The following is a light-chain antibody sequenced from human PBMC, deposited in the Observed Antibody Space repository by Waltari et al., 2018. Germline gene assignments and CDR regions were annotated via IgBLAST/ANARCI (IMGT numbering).Light chain of an antibody. CDR1: QRVTTN. CDR3: HQYNNWPPNT. V-gene: IGKV3-15*01. Sequence: ETLMTQSPATLSVSPGERVTPTCRASQRVTTNLAWYQQKPGQAPRLLIYRASTRATGVPARFSGSGSGTEFTLTINALQSEDFAVYYCHQYNNWPPNTFGQGTLLEIK. J-gene: IGKJ2*01. CDR2: RAS.